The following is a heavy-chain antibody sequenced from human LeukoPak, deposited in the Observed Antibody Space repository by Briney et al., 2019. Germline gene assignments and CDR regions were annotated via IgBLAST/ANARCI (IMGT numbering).Heavy chain of an antibody. Sequence: GGSLRLSCAASGFTFSSYSMNWVRQAPGKGLEWVSYISSSSSTIYYADSVKGRFTISRDNAKNSLYLQMNSLRAEDTAVYYCAKCGNYKVIDYWGQGTLVTVSS. D-gene: IGHD4-23*01. J-gene: IGHJ4*02. CDR1: GFTFSSYS. V-gene: IGHV3-48*01. CDR2: ISSSSSTI. CDR3: AKCGNYKVIDY.